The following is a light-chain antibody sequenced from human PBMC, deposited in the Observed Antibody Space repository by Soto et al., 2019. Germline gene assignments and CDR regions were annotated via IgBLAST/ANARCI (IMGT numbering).Light chain of an antibody. CDR1: TSDVGGYNL. CDR2: EGT. V-gene: IGLV2-23*01. CDR3: CSYASSSSYV. Sequence: QSALTQPASGSGSPGQSITISCSGTTSDVGGYNLVSRYQQHTAKAPKLLIYEGTQRPSGVSSRFSGSKSGNTASLTISGLQAEDEADYYCCSYASSSSYVFGTGTKLTVL. J-gene: IGLJ1*01.